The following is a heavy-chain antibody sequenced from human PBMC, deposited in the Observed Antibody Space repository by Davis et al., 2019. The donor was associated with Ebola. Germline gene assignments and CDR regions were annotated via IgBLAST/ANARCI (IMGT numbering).Heavy chain of an antibody. J-gene: IGHJ3*01. V-gene: IGHV3-7*01. CDR2: INQDGSQK. CDR3: ARDLDFMVLVTHYDAFDV. Sequence: GESLKISCAASGFSFSTFWMHWVRQAPGKGLEWVANINQDGSQKSYADSVRGRFTISRDNAKNSLYLQMDSLRAEDTAVYYCARDLDFMVLVTHYDAFDVWGQGTTVTVSS. D-gene: IGHD2-8*01. CDR1: GFSFSTFW.